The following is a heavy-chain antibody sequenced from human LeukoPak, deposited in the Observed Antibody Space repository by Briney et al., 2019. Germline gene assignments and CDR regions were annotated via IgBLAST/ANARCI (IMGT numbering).Heavy chain of an antibody. CDR3: ARDRGLSYFDY. J-gene: IGHJ4*02. V-gene: IGHV3-30*12. Sequence: PGRSPRLSCAPPGFTFRHYVMQTVRQTPGKRLERVAVIYYDGSNKYYADSVKGRFTISRDNSKSTLYLQMNSLRAEDTAVFYCARDRGLSYFDYWGQGTLVTVSS. CDR1: GFTFRHYV. D-gene: IGHD1-26*01. CDR2: IYYDGSNK.